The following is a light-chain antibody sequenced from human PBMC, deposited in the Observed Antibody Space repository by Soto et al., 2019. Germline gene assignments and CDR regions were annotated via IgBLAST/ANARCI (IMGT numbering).Light chain of an antibody. V-gene: IGKV1-5*03. CDR1: QSISSW. CDR2: KAS. Sequence: DIQMTQSPSTLSASVGDRVTITCRASQSISSWLAWYQQKPGKAPKLLIYKASSLESGVPSRFSGSGSGTEFTLPISSLQPDDFATYYCQQYNRRWTFGQGTKVEIK. CDR3: QQYNRRWT. J-gene: IGKJ1*01.